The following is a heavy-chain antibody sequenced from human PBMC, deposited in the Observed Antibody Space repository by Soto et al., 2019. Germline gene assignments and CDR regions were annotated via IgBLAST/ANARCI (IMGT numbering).Heavy chain of an antibody. Sequence: DVQLVESGGGLVRPGGSLRLSCAASGFTFSDYNMNWVRQSPGKGLEWVASVSSSGTYIYYGDSLEGRFTISRDNAKNSLYLQMISLRPDDTAVYYCARQAPNIRGRCADSWGQGTLVTVSS. J-gene: IGHJ4*02. CDR2: VSSSGTYI. D-gene: IGHD3-3*02. CDR3: ARQAPNIRGRCADS. V-gene: IGHV3-21*02. CDR1: GFTFSDYN.